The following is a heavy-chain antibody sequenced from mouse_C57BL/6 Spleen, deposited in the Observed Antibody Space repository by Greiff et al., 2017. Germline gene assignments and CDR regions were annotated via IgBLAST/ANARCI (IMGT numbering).Heavy chain of an antibody. D-gene: IGHD1-1*01. CDR2: ISDGGSYT. Sequence: EVNVVESGGGLVKPGGSLKLSCAASGFTFSSYAMSWVRQTPEKRLEWVATISDGGSYTYYPDNVKGRFTISRDNAKNNLYLQMSHLKSEDTAMYYCARDLRSNHYFGYWGQGATLTVSS. J-gene: IGHJ2*01. V-gene: IGHV5-4*01. CDR1: GFTFSSYA. CDR3: ARDLRSNHYFGY.